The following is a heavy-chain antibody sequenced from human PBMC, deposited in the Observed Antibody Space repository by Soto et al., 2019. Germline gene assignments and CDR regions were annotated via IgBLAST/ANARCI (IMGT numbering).Heavy chain of an antibody. CDR1: GDSISLDGFS. CDR2: IYHSGAT. CDR3: AREISYYFVS. V-gene: IGHV4-30-2*01. Sequence: QVQLQESGSGLVKPSQTLVLTCTVSGDSISLDGFSWSWIRQPPGKGLEWIGFIYHSGATAYYPSLKSRFTTSVDKSKNQFSLRLASVTGADTAVYYCAREISYYFVSLGQGTLVTVSS. J-gene: IGHJ4*02.